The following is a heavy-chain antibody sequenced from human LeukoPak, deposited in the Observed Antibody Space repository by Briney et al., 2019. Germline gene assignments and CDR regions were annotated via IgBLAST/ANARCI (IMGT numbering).Heavy chain of an antibody. J-gene: IGHJ4*02. D-gene: IGHD3-10*01. V-gene: IGHV3-30*04. CDR3: ARELLNYGSAYYDVGIFDS. CDR2: ISKDGRKN. CDR1: GFSFSTSG. Sequence: GRSLRLSCEASGFSFSTSGVHWVRQAPGKGLEWMAVISKDGRKNHYADSVKGRFTISRDNSKSTLFLQMNSLRPEDTAIYYCARELLNYGSAYYDVGIFDSWGQGTLVTVSS.